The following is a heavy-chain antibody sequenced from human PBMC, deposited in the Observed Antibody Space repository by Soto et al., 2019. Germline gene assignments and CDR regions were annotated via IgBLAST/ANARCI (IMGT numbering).Heavy chain of an antibody. Sequence: GASVKVSCKASGGTFSSYAISWVRQAPGQGLEWMGGIIPIFGTANYAQKFQGRVTITADESTSTAYMELSSLRSEDTAVYYCASREDIVVVPAAIRYYYYYYGMDVWGQGTTVTVSS. D-gene: IGHD2-2*01. V-gene: IGHV1-69*13. CDR2: IIPIFGTA. CDR1: GGTFSSYA. CDR3: ASREDIVVVPAAIRYYYYYYGMDV. J-gene: IGHJ6*02.